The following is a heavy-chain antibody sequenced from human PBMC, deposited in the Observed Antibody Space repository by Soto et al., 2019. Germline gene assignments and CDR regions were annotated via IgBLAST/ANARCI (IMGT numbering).Heavy chain of an antibody. CDR1: GFTFSSYS. CDR3: ASPVGGYCSGGSCRDAFDI. V-gene: IGHV3-21*01. D-gene: IGHD2-15*01. J-gene: IGHJ3*02. CDR2: ISSSSSYI. Sequence: GGSLRLSCAASGFTFSSYSMNWVRQAPGKGLEWVSSISSSSSYIYYADSVKGRFTISRDNAKNSLYLQMNSLRAEDTAVYYCASPVGGYCSGGSCRDAFDIWGQGTMVTVSS.